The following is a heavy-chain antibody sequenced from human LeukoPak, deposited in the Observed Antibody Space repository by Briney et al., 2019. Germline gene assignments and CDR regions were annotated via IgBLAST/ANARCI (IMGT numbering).Heavy chain of an antibody. Sequence: ASVKVSCKASGYTFTSYDINWVRQAPGQGLEWMGGINTNTGNPTYAQGFTGRFVFSLDTSVSTTYLQISSLKAEDTAVYYCARDGEGGIGAAGNDYWGQGTLVTVSS. J-gene: IGHJ4*02. CDR2: INTNTGNP. V-gene: IGHV7-4-1*02. CDR3: ARDGEGGIGAAGNDY. D-gene: IGHD6-13*01. CDR1: GYTFTSYD.